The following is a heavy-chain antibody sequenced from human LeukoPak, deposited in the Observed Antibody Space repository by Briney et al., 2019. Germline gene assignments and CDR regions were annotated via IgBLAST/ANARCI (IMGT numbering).Heavy chain of an antibody. Sequence: SETLSLTCTVSGYSISSSSYYWGWIRQPPGKGLEWIGSIYYSGSTYYNPSLKSRVTISVDTSKNQFSLKLSSVTAADTAVYYCARLYCSSTSCANWFDPWGQGTLVTVSS. J-gene: IGHJ5*02. CDR3: ARLYCSSTSCANWFDP. V-gene: IGHV4-39*01. CDR2: IYYSGST. CDR1: GYSISSSSYY. D-gene: IGHD2-2*01.